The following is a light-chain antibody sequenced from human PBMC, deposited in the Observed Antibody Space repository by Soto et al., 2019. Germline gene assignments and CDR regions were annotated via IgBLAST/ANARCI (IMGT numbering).Light chain of an antibody. V-gene: IGKV3-20*01. CDR3: QHYGSSTWT. Sequence: EIVLTQSPGTLSLSPGEGATLSCRASQSVSSTYLAWYQQKPGQAPRLLIYGASSRATGIPDRFSGSGSGTDFTLTFSRLEPEDFAVYYCQHYGSSTWTFVQGTKVEIK. J-gene: IGKJ1*01. CDR2: GAS. CDR1: QSVSSTY.